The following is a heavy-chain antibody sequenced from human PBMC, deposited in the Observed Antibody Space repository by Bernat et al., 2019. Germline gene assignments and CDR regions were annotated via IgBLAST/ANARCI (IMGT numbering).Heavy chain of an antibody. CDR1: GFTFDTYA. CDR3: AKDTHAGYSSSWYYYYYGMDV. Sequence: EAQLLESGGGLVQPGGSLRLSCAASGFTFDTYAMSWVRQAPGKGLEWVSAISDSGYSTYYADSVKGRFTISRDNSKNTLWLQMNSLRADDTAVYYCAKDTHAGYSSSWYYYYYGMDVWGQGTTVSVSS. J-gene: IGHJ6*02. V-gene: IGHV3-23*01. CDR2: ISDSGYST. D-gene: IGHD6-13*01.